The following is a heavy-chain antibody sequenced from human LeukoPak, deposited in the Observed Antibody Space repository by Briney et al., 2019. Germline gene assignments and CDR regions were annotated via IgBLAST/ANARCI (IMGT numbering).Heavy chain of an antibody. V-gene: IGHV1-2*02. Sequence: ASVKVSCKASGYTFTGYYMHWVRQAPGQGLEWMGWINPNSGGTNYAQKFQGRVTMTRDTSISTAYMELSRLRSDDTAAYYCARDHLKQQLVRTPLGYWGQGTLVTVSS. D-gene: IGHD6-13*01. J-gene: IGHJ4*02. CDR2: INPNSGGT. CDR1: GYTFTGYY. CDR3: ARDHLKQQLVRTPLGY.